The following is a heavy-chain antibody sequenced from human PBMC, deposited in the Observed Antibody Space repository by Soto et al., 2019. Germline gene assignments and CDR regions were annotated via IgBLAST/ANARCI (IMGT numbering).Heavy chain of an antibody. D-gene: IGHD6-6*01. J-gene: IGHJ5*02. V-gene: IGHV3-30-3*01. Sequence: QVQLVESGGGVVQPGRSLRLSCAASGFTFSSYAMHWVRQAPGKGLEWVAVISYDGSNKYYADSVKGRFTISRDNSKNTLYLQMNSLRAEDTAVYYCARESAARIYRWLDPWGQGTLVTVSS. CDR2: ISYDGSNK. CDR3: ARESAARIYRWLDP. CDR1: GFTFSSYA.